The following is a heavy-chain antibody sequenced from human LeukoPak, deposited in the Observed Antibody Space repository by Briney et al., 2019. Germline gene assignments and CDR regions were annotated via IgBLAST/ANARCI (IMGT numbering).Heavy chain of an antibody. V-gene: IGHV4-4*07. Sequence: SSETLSLTCTVSGCSITPYYWSWIRQPAGKGLEWIRRMYTSGNTKYNPSLKSRVTMSVDTSKNQLSLRLNSVTAADTAVYYCAREGGGFFEWISYYYYGMDVWGQGTTVTVSS. CDR2: MYTSGNT. CDR3: AREGGGFFEWISYYYYGMDV. D-gene: IGHD3-3*01. CDR1: GCSITPYY. J-gene: IGHJ6*02.